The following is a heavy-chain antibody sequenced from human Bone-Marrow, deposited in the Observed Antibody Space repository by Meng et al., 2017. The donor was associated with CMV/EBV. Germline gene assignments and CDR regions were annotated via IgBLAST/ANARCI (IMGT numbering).Heavy chain of an antibody. V-gene: IGHV1-2*02. J-gene: IGHJ4*02. CDR1: GFTFTTCL. D-gene: IGHD6-13*01. Sequence: ASVKVSCKASGFTFTTCLMHWVRQAPGQGLEWMGMINPSGGSTAYAQKFQGRVTMTRDTSISTAYMELSRLRSDDTAVYYCAILLRAAAFDYWGQGTLVTVSS. CDR3: AILLRAAAFDY. CDR2: INPSGGST.